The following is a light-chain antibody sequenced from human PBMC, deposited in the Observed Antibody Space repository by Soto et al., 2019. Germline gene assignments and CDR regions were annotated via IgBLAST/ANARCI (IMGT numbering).Light chain of an antibody. V-gene: IGKV3-15*01. Sequence: DIVMTQSPVTLSVSPGERATLSCRASQFVSSNLAWYQQKPGQAPRLLIYGASTRATGVPARFSGSGSGTEFTLTISSLQSEDFAVYYCQQYNNWPRTFGQGTRLEIK. J-gene: IGKJ5*01. CDR3: QQYNNWPRT. CDR1: QFVSSN. CDR2: GAS.